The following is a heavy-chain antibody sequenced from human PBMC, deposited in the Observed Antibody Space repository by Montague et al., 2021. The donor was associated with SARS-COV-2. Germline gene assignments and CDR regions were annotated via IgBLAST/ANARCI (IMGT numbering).Heavy chain of an antibody. D-gene: IGHD1-1*01. Sequence: SETLSLTCDVSGDSISSFTYYWAWIRQPPGMGLDWIGNLYYSGSTMYNPSLKSRVTMSVDTSKNQFSLHLNLVTAADTAVYYCARALTGLENPFDPWGQGTLVTVSS. CDR2: LYYSGST. CDR3: ARALTGLENPFDP. V-gene: IGHV4-39*01. J-gene: IGHJ5*02. CDR1: GDSISSFTYY.